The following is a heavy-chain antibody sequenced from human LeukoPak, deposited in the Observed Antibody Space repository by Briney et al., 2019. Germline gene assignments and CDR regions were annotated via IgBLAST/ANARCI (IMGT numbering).Heavy chain of an antibody. CDR3: ARDSGTTGEVKFDP. CDR2: IYYSGST. CDR1: GGSISSYY. Sequence: SETLSLTCTVSGGSISSYYWSWIRQPPGKGLEWIGYIYYSGSTNYNPPLKSRVTISVYTSKTQFSLKLSSVTAADTAVYYCARDSGTTGEVKFDPWGQGTLVTVSS. V-gene: IGHV4-59*01. J-gene: IGHJ5*02. D-gene: IGHD3-10*01.